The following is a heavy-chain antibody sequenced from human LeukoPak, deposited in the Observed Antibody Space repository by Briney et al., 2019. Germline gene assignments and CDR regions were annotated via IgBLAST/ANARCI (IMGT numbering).Heavy chain of an antibody. Sequence: PGRSLRLSCAASGFTFSSYGMHWVRQAPGKGLEWVALISYDGNNKYYADSVKGRFTISRDNSKNTLYLQMNSLRAEDTAVYYCARGIVGATTSDYWGQGTLVTVSS. V-gene: IGHV3-30*03. CDR1: GFTFSSYG. J-gene: IGHJ4*02. D-gene: IGHD1-26*01. CDR2: ISYDGNNK. CDR3: ARGIVGATTSDY.